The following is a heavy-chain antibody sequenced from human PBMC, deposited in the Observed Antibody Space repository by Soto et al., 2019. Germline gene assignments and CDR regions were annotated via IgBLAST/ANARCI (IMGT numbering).Heavy chain of an antibody. CDR1: GGSISSGGYY. V-gene: IGHV4-31*03. CDR3: ARGDGLVSGMDV. D-gene: IGHD2-8*01. Sequence: QVQLQESGPGLVKPSQTLSLTCTVSGGSISSGGYYWSWIRQHPGKGLEWIGYIYYSGRTYYNPSLQSRVTIYVDTSKNPFSLKPSSVTAADTAVYYCARGDGLVSGMDVWGQGTTVPVSS. J-gene: IGHJ6*02. CDR2: IYYSGRT.